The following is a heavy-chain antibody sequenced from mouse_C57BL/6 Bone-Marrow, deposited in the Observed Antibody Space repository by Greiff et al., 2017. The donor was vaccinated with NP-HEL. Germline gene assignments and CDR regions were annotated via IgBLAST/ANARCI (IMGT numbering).Heavy chain of an antibody. Sequence: QVQLQQPGAELVRPGPSVKLSCKASGYTFTSYWMHWVKQRPGQGLEWIGVIDPSDSYTNYNQKFKGKATLTVDTSSSTAYMQLSSLTSEDSAVYYCASTVPPDYWGQGTTLTVSS. V-gene: IGHV1-59*01. CDR1: GYTFTSYW. CDR2: IDPSDSYT. D-gene: IGHD1-1*01. CDR3: ASTVPPDY. J-gene: IGHJ2*01.